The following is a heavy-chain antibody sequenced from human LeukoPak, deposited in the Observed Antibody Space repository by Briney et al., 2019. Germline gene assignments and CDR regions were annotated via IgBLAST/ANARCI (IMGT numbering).Heavy chain of an antibody. CDR2: ISGSGGSK. D-gene: IGHD3-10*01. V-gene: IGHV3-23*01. CDR1: GSTFSSYA. CDR3: AKLTSASGAYGVDV. J-gene: IGHJ6*02. Sequence: PGGSLRLSCAASGSTFSSYAMNWVRQAPGKGLEWVSTISGSGGSKHYADSVEGRFTISRDNSKNTVYPQMNSLRAEDTAIYYCAKLTSASGAYGVDVWGQGTTVTVSS.